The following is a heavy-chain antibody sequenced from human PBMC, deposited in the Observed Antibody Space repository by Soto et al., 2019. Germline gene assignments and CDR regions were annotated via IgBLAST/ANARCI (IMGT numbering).Heavy chain of an antibody. D-gene: IGHD3-22*01. Sequence: SETLPLTCTVSGGSISSYYWSWIRQPPGKGLEWIGYIYYSGSTNYNPSLKSRVTISVDTSKNQFSLKLSSVTAADTAVYYCARGEGYYDSSGYYFDYWGQGTLVTVSS. CDR2: IYYSGST. CDR1: GGSISSYY. J-gene: IGHJ4*02. CDR3: ARGEGYYDSSGYYFDY. V-gene: IGHV4-59*01.